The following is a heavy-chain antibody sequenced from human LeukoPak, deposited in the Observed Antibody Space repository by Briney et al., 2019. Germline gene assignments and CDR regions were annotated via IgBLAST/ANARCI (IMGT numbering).Heavy chain of an antibody. Sequence: SETLSLACAVYGGSFSGYYWSWIRQPPGKGLEWIGEINHSGSTNYNPSLKSRVTISVDTSKNQFSLKLSSVTAADTAVYYCARGNLCSSTSCYARLSYMDVWGKGTTVTVSS. J-gene: IGHJ6*03. CDR1: GGSFSGYY. D-gene: IGHD2-2*01. CDR2: INHSGST. V-gene: IGHV4-34*01. CDR3: ARGNLCSSTSCYARLSYMDV.